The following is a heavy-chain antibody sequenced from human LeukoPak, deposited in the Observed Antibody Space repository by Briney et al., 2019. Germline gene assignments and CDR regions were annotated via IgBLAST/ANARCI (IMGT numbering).Heavy chain of an antibody. D-gene: IGHD7-27*01. Sequence: SETLSLTCTVSGGSMSNVYWSWIRQPPGQGLEWLASIYYSGTPTYNPSLNRRGTISIDTSKNQFSLRLTSVTAADTATYFCARESNWVFDYWGQGARVTVSS. V-gene: IGHV4-59*01. CDR3: ARESNWVFDY. J-gene: IGHJ4*02. CDR1: GGSMSNVY. CDR2: IYYSGTP.